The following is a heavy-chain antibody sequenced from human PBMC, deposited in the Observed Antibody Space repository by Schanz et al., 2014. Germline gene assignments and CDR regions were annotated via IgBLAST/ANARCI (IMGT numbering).Heavy chain of an antibody. J-gene: IGHJ4*02. V-gene: IGHV3-53*01. CDR3: ARDGRPPFYGSGEQYY. CDR2: IGSGSSV. CDR1: GFTVSNSY. Sequence: DVQLVDSGGGLVQPGGSLRLSCAASGFTVSNSYIHWVRQAPGKGLEWVSRMIGSGSSVFYADSVRGRFAISRDNSKNTLYLEMNSLRAEDTDVYYCARDGRPPFYGSGEQYYWGQGTRVTVPS. D-gene: IGHD3-10*01.